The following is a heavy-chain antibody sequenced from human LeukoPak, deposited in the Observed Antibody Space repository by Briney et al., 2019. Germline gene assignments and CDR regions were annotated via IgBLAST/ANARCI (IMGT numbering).Heavy chain of an antibody. J-gene: IGHJ4*02. CDR1: GFIFSNHG. D-gene: IGHD2-15*01. CDR3: ARESAPIRPIV. CDR2: ISSSSSYI. V-gene: IGHV3-21*01. Sequence: GGSLRLSCAASGFIFSNHGMHWVRQAPGKGLEWVSSISSSSSYIYYADSVKGRFTISRDNAKNSLYLQMNSLRAEDTAVYYCARESAPIRPIVWGQGTLVTVSS.